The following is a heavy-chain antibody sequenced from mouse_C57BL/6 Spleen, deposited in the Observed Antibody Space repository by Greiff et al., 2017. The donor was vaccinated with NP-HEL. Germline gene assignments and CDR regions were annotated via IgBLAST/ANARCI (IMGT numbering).Heavy chain of an antibody. CDR2: IHPNSGST. CDR1: GYTFTSYW. V-gene: IGHV1-64*01. CDR3: AGYYGSGYAMDY. J-gene: IGHJ4*01. D-gene: IGHD1-1*01. Sequence: QVQLQQPGAELVKPGASVKLSCKASGYTFTSYWMHWVKQRPGQGLEWIGMIHPNSGSTNYNEKFKSKATLTADKSSSTAYMQLSSLTSEDSAVYYCAGYYGSGYAMDYWGQGTSVTVSS.